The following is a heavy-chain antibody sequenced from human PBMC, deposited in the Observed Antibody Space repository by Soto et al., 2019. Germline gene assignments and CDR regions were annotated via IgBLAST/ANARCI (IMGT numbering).Heavy chain of an antibody. Sequence: QLQLQESGSGLVKPSQTLSLTCAVSGGSISSGGYSWSLIRQPPGKGLEWIGYSYHSGSTYYNPSLKSRVTISVDRSKNQFSLKLSSVTAADTAVYYCARAGGLGAVAVDYWGQGTLVTVSS. CDR1: GGSISSGGYS. V-gene: IGHV4-30-2*01. CDR2: SYHSGST. CDR3: ARAGGLGAVAVDY. J-gene: IGHJ4*02. D-gene: IGHD6-19*01.